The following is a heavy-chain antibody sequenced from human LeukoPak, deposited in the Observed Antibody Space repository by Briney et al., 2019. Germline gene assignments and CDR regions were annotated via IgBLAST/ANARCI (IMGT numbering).Heavy chain of an antibody. D-gene: IGHD2-15*01. CDR2: ISSSSSTI. CDR3: AREGSGCSDHHFDY. V-gene: IGHV3-48*01. CDR1: GFPFSCYS. J-gene: IGHJ4*02. Sequence: GGALRLSCAASGFPFSCYSMNWVRQAPGKGLEWVSYISSSSSTIYYADSVKGRFTIFRDNAKNSLYLHMNSLRAEDTAVYYCAREGSGCSDHHFDYWGQGTLVTVSS.